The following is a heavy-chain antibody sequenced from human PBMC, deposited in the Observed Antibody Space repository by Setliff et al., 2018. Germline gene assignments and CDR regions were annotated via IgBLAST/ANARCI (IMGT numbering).Heavy chain of an antibody. CDR3: ARDRMANYGDYD. Sequence: HPGGSLRLSCAASGFTFSNSWMNWVRQAPGKGLEWVANIKQDGSEKYYMDSVKGRFTISRDNAENSLYLQMNSLRAEDTAVYYCARDRMANYGDYDWGQGMLVTVSS. D-gene: IGHD4-17*01. CDR1: GFTFSNSW. CDR2: IKQDGSEK. J-gene: IGHJ4*02. V-gene: IGHV3-7*01.